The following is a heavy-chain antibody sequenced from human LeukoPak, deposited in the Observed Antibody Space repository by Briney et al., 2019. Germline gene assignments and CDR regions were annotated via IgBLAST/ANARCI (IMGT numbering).Heavy chain of an antibody. CDR3: AKDSERSRYFDY. V-gene: IGHV3-33*06. CDR2: IWYDGSNK. D-gene: IGHD1-1*01. Sequence: GGSLRLSCAASGFTFSSYGMHWVRQAPGKGLEWVAVIWYDGSNKYYADSVKGRFTISRDNSKNTLYLQMNSLRAEDTAVYYRAKDSERSRYFDYWGQGTLVTVSS. CDR1: GFTFSSYG. J-gene: IGHJ4*02.